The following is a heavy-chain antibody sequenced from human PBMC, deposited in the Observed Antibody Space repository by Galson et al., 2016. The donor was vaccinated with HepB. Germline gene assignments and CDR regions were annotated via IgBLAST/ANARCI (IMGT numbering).Heavy chain of an antibody. CDR1: GGTISGYY. D-gene: IGHD5-12*01. J-gene: IGHJ6*02. CDR3: ARVIYSGYDSTNSYDYNYGMDV. Sequence: ETLSLTCTVSGGTISGYYWSWIRQSPGRGPEWIGYIYYSGTTNTNPSLTSRVTMSVDPSKNQFSLKLSSVTAADSAIYYCARVIYSGYDSTNSYDYNYGMDVWGQGTAVAVSS. CDR2: IYYSGTT. V-gene: IGHV4-59*01.